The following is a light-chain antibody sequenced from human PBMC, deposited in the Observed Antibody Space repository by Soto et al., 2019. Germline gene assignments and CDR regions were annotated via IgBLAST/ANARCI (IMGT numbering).Light chain of an antibody. CDR3: QHYHNLPFT. CDR1: QDISNY. V-gene: IGKV1-33*01. J-gene: IGKJ3*01. Sequence: DIQMTQSPSSLSASDGNRVTSTCQASQDISNYLSWYQQKPGKAPKLLIYDAANLQTGVPSRFSGGGSGTHFALTISSLQPEDIATYYCQHYHNLPFTFGPGTKVDVK. CDR2: DAA.